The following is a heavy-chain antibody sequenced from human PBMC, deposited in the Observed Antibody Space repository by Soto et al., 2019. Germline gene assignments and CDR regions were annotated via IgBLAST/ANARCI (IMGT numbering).Heavy chain of an antibody. CDR3: ARDRVGNYYYYGMEV. CDR2: IYYSGST. CDR1: GGSISSGGYY. D-gene: IGHD3-10*01. Sequence: SETLSLTCTVSGGSISSGGYYWSWIRQHPGKGLEWIGYIYYSGSTYYNPSLKSRVTISVDTSKNQFSLKLSSVTAADTAVYYCARDRVGNYYYYGMEVWGQGTTGTVS. V-gene: IGHV4-31*03. J-gene: IGHJ6*02.